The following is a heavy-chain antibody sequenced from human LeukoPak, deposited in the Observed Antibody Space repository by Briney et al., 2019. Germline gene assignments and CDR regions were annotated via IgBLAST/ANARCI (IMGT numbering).Heavy chain of an antibody. Sequence: SETLSLTCTVSDGSLSSGSYYWSWIRQPPGKGLEWIGYIYYSGSTNYNPSLKSRVTISVDTSKNQFSLKLSSVTAVDTAVYYCAREEYSFDYWGQGTLVTVSS. CDR2: IYYSGST. CDR1: DGSLSSGSYY. V-gene: IGHV4-61*01. CDR3: AREEYSFDY. J-gene: IGHJ4*02. D-gene: IGHD6-6*01.